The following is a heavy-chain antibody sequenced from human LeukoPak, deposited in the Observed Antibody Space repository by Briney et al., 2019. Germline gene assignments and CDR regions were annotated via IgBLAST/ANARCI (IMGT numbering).Heavy chain of an antibody. Sequence: TSETLSLTCAVSGGCISSSRYYWGWIRQPPGKGLESIGSIYYRGSTYYNPSLKSRVTISVDTSKNQFSLKLSSVTAADTAVYYCARVEYYYYYMDVWGKGTTVSVS. CDR1: GGCISSSRYY. D-gene: IGHD3-3*01. CDR2: IYYRGST. CDR3: ARVEYYYYYMDV. V-gene: IGHV4-39*07. J-gene: IGHJ6*03.